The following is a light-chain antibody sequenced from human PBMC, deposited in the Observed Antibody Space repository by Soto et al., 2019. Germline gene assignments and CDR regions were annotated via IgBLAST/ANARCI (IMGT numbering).Light chain of an antibody. CDR2: VAS. Sequence: HMTQSPSSLPASVGDIVTITFQASQDSSNYLNWYQQKLGKAPKLLIYVASNLETGVPSRFSGSGSGTDFTFTISRVQAEDVAAYYCLQSSYLITFGQGTRLEI. J-gene: IGKJ5*01. CDR3: LQSSYLIT. CDR1: QDSSNY. V-gene: IGKV1-33*01.